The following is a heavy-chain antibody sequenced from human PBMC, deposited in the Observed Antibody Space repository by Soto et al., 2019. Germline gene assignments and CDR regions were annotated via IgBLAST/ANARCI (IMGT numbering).Heavy chain of an antibody. J-gene: IGHJ5*02. D-gene: IGHD6-19*01. Sequence: SGPTLVNPTQTLTLTCIFSGFSLRTSGVGVGWIRQPPGKALEWLGFIYWNDDKRYSPSLKSRLTITKNTSKNQVVLTMTNMDTVDTDTYYCARSGSSGWYGWFDPWGQGTLVTGSS. V-gene: IGHV2-5*01. CDR1: GFSLRTSGVG. CDR2: IYWNDDK. CDR3: ARSGSSGWYGWFDP.